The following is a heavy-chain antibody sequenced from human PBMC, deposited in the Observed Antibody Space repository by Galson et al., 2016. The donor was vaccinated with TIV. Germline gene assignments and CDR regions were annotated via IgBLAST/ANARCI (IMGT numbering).Heavy chain of an antibody. D-gene: IGHD3-16*02. V-gene: IGHV3-11*06. J-gene: IGHJ6*02. CDR3: ARRVIDSYGMDL. CDR2: ISYSGSST. CDR1: GFSIIDYY. Sequence: SLRLSCAASGFSIIDYYMTWIRRAPGKGLEFLSYISYSGSSTKYADSVKGRFTISRDNAKNSLYLQMNSLRGEETAVDYCARRVIDSYGMDLWGQGTTVTVSS.